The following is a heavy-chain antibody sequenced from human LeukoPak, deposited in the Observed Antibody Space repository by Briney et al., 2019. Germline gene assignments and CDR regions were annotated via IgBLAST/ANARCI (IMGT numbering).Heavy chain of an antibody. CDR1: GGSISSSHW. V-gene: IGHV4-4*02. CDR2: IYHSGSI. CDR3: ASLYGSSWPPFDY. D-gene: IGHD6-13*01. Sequence: PSGTLSLTCTVSGGSISSSHWWSWVRQPPGKGLEWIGEIYHSGSINYNPSLKSRVTISIDKSKNQFSPKLSSVTAADTAVYYCASLYGSSWPPFDYWGQGTLVTVSS. J-gene: IGHJ4*02.